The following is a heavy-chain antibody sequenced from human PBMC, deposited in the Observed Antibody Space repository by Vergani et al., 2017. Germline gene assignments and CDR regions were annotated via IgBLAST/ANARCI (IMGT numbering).Heavy chain of an antibody. Sequence: QVQLVQSGAEVGKPGASVKISCKASGYTFTAYYIHWVRQAPEQGLEWVGVISPDGFSTFYAQKFQGRVTITRDTSTSTVYVEVTSLRSDDTAVYYCARDQGVVVPAFVWGQGTMVTVSS. D-gene: IGHD2-2*01. CDR1: GYTFTAYY. CDR2: ISPDGFST. J-gene: IGHJ3*01. CDR3: ARDQGVVVPAFV. V-gene: IGHV1-46*01.